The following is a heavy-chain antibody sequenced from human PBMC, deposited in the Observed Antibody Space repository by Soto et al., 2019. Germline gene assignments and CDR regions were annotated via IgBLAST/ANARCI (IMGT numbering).Heavy chain of an antibody. CDR3: ARVSRGAFDI. Sequence: ASVKVFCKASGYTFTSYFIHWVRQAPGQGLEWMGVFDPSGVATNSAQKFQGRLTMTRDTSTSTVYMDLTSLGSDDTALYYCARVSRGAFDIWGQGTLVTVSS. CDR1: GYTFTSYF. V-gene: IGHV1-46*01. CDR2: FDPSGVAT. J-gene: IGHJ3*02.